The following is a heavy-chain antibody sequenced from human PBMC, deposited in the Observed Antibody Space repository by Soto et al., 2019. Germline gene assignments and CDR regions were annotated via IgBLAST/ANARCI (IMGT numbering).Heavy chain of an antibody. D-gene: IGHD1-26*01. CDR1: GDSVSSNSAA. J-gene: IGHJ6*02. CDR2: TYYRSKWYN. Sequence: SQTLSLTCAISGDSVSSNSAAWNWIRQSPSRGLEWLGRTYYRSKWYNDYAVSVKSRITINPDTSKNQFSLQLSSVTPEDTAVYYCAREGGSYYAGDYYYGMDVWGQGTTVTVSS. CDR3: AREGGSYYAGDYYYGMDV. V-gene: IGHV6-1*01.